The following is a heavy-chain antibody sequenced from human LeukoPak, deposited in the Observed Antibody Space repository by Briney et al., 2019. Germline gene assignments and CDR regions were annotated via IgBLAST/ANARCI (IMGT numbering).Heavy chain of an antibody. J-gene: IGHJ6*02. V-gene: IGHV3-21*01. CDR1: GFTFSSYS. D-gene: IGHD1-14*01. CDR3: ARDGGPRSYYYYYYGMDV. CDR2: ISSSSYI. Sequence: GGSLRLSCAASGFTFSSYSMNWVRQAPGKGLEWVSSISSSSYIYYADSVKGRFTISRDNAKNSLYLQMNSLRAEDTAVYYCARDGGPRSYYYYYYGMDVWGQGTTVTVSS.